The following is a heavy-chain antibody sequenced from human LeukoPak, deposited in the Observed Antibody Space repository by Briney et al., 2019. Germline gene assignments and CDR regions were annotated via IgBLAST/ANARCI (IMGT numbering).Heavy chain of an antibody. D-gene: IGHD1-26*01. Sequence: PGGSLRLSCAASGFTFTRYGMSWVRQAPGKGLEWVSSISGSGDSTYYADSVKGRFTISRDNSKNTLYLQMNSLRAEDTAVYYCARDLLVGANGYWGQGTLVTVSS. CDR1: GFTFTRYG. V-gene: IGHV3-23*01. J-gene: IGHJ4*02. CDR3: ARDLLVGANGY. CDR2: ISGSGDST.